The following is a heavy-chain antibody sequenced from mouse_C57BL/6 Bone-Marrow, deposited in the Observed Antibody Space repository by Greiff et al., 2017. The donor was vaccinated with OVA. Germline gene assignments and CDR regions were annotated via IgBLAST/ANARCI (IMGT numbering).Heavy chain of an antibody. CDR1: GYTFTSYW. D-gene: IGHD1-1*02. J-gene: IGHJ2*01. CDR2: IHPNSGST. V-gene: IGHV1-64*01. CDR3: ARVVLRSRYYFDY. Sequence: QVQLQQPGAELVKPGASVKLSCKASGYTFTSYWMHWVKQRPGQGLEWIGMIHPNSGSTNYNEKFKSKATLTVDKSSSTAYMQLRILTSEDSAVYYCARVVLRSRYYFDYWGQGTTLTVSS.